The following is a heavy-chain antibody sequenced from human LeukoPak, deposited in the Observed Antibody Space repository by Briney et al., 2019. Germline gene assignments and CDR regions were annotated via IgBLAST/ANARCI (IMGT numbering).Heavy chain of an antibody. D-gene: IGHD3/OR15-3a*01. Sequence: GGSLRLSCAASGFTFSSYSMNWVRQAPGKGLEWVAVISYDGSNKYYADSVKGRFTISRDNSKNTLYLQMNSLRAEDTAVYYCAKLGPVDSGFDPWGQGTLVTVSS. CDR3: AKLGPVDSGFDP. CDR1: GFTFSSYS. J-gene: IGHJ5*02. V-gene: IGHV3-30*18. CDR2: ISYDGSNK.